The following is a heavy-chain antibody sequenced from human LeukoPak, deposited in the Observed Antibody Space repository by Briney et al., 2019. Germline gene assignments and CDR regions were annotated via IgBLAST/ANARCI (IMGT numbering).Heavy chain of an antibody. Sequence: GGSLRLCCAASGFTFSSYAMRWVRQAPGKGLEWVSAISGSGGSTYYADSVKGRFTISRDNSKNTLYLQMNSLRAEDTAVYYCAKSLRGVTPFDYWGQGTLVTVSS. CDR1: GFTFSSYA. CDR2: ISGSGGST. CDR3: AKSLRGVTPFDY. D-gene: IGHD3-10*01. J-gene: IGHJ4*02. V-gene: IGHV3-23*01.